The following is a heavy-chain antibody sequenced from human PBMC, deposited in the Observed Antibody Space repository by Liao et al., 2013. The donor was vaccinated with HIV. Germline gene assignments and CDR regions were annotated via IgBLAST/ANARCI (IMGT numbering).Heavy chain of an antibody. J-gene: IGHJ5*02. D-gene: IGHD3-3*01. CDR2: INHSGST. Sequence: QVRLQQWGAGLLKPSETLSLTCAVYGGSFTGSYWTWIRQPPGKGLEWIGEINHSGSTNYNPSLKSRVTISVDTSKNQFSLKLSSVTAADTAVYYCARLPITIFGVVTPTEDWFDPWGQGTLVTVSS. V-gene: IGHV4-34*01. CDR3: ARLPITIFGVVTPTEDWFDP. CDR1: GGSFTGSY.